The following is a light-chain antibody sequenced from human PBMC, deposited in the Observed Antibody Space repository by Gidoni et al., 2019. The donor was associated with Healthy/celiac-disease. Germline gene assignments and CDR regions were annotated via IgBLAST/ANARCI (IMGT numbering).Light chain of an antibody. Sequence: AIQMTQSPSSLSASVGDRVTITCRASQGIRNDLGWYQQKPGKAPKLLSYAASSLQSWVPSRFSGSGSGTDFTLTISSLQPEDFATYYCLQDYNYPRTFGPXTKVDIK. CDR1: QGIRND. CDR2: AAS. J-gene: IGKJ3*01. CDR3: LQDYNYPRT. V-gene: IGKV1-6*01.